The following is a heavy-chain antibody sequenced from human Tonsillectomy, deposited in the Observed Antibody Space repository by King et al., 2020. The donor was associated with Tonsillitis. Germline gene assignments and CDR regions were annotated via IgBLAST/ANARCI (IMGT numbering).Heavy chain of an antibody. D-gene: IGHD3-9*01. V-gene: IGHV3-64D*06. Sequence: VQLVESGGGLVPPGGSLRLSCSASGFTFSDFPLHWVRQAPGKGLEFISYISAIGASTFYADSVKGRFTISRDNSKNTLFLQMTTLRPQDTAVHYGVKSKTISATDAFDVWGHGTMVSVSS. CDR1: GFTFSDFP. J-gene: IGHJ3*01. CDR2: ISAIGAST. CDR3: VKSKTISATDAFDV.